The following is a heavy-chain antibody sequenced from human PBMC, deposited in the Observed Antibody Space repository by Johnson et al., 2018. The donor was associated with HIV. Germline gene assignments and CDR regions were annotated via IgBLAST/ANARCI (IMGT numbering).Heavy chain of an antibody. CDR2: IWYDGSNK. CDR3: AKDLFTEREDDVFDV. V-gene: IGHV3-33*06. D-gene: IGHD1-26*01. Sequence: QVQLVESGGGVVQPGRSLRLSCAASGFTFSDYAMHWVRQAPGKGLEWVAVIWYDGSNKYYADSVKGRFTISRDNSKNTLYLQMNSLRAEDTAVYYCAKDLFTEREDDVFDVWGQGTMVTVSS. CDR1: GFTFSDYA. J-gene: IGHJ3*01.